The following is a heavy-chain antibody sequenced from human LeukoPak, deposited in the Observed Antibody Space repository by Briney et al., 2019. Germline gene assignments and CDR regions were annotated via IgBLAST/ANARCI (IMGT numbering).Heavy chain of an antibody. J-gene: IGHJ3*02. CDR3: ARDTALSYYDSSGTNDAFDI. CDR2: ISAYNGNT. V-gene: IGHV1-18*01. CDR1: GYTFTSYG. D-gene: IGHD3-22*01. Sequence: ASVKASCKASGYTFTSYGISWVRQAPGQGLEWMGWISAYNGNTNYAQKLQGRVTMTTDTSTSTAYMELRSLRSDDTAVYYCARDTALSYYDSSGTNDAFDIWGQGTMVTVSS.